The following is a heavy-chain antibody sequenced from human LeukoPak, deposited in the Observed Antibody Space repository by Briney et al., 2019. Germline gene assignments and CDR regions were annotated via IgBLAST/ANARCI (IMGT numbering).Heavy chain of an antibody. CDR2: INRSGST. V-gene: IGHV4-34*01. D-gene: IGHD4-23*01. CDR1: GGSFSGYY. Sequence: PSEPLSLTCAVYGGSFSGYYWSWLRQPPGKGLEWVGEINRSGSTNYNPTLKSRVTISVDTSKNQFSLKLSSVTAADTAVYYCARTLTVVTPSPRAYYFDYWGQGTLVTVSS. CDR3: ARTLTVVTPSPRAYYFDY. J-gene: IGHJ4*02.